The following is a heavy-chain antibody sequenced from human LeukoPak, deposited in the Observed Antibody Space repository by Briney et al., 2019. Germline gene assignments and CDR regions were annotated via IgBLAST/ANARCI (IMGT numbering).Heavy chain of an antibody. Sequence: GGSLRLSCAASGFTFSSYEMNWVRQAPGKGLEWVSYISSSGSTIYYADSVKGRFTISRDNAKNSLYLQMNSLRAEDTAVYYCARGLAESRSWYGIGMDVWGQGTTVTVSS. CDR2: ISSSGSTI. CDR1: GFTFSSYE. J-gene: IGHJ6*02. CDR3: ARGLAESRSWYGIGMDV. D-gene: IGHD6-13*01. V-gene: IGHV3-48*03.